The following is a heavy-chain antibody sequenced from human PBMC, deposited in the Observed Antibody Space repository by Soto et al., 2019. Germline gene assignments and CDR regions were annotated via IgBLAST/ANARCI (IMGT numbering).Heavy chain of an antibody. Sequence: EVQLLESGGGLVQPGGSLRLSCAASGFTFSSYAMSWVRQAPGKGLELVSAISGSGGSTYYADSVKGRFTISRDNSKNTLYLQMNSLRAEDTAVYYCAKDLQIAVAGSRRSYYFDYWGQGTLVTVSS. CDR1: GFTFSSYA. CDR2: ISGSGGST. CDR3: AKDLQIAVAGSRRSYYFDY. V-gene: IGHV3-23*01. D-gene: IGHD6-19*01. J-gene: IGHJ4*02.